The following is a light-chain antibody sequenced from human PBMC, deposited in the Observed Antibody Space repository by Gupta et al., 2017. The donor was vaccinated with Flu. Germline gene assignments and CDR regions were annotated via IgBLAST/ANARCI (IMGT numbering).Light chain of an antibody. Sequence: DIQLTQSPTSLSASVGDRVTITCRASQAINAYLNWYQQKPGEAPKLLINSASSLQSGVASRFSGSGYGTHFTLTISALQPEDFATYYCQQSYTTLSLSFGGGTKVEIK. CDR2: SAS. V-gene: IGKV1-39*01. J-gene: IGKJ4*01. CDR1: QAINAY. CDR3: QQSYTTLSLS.